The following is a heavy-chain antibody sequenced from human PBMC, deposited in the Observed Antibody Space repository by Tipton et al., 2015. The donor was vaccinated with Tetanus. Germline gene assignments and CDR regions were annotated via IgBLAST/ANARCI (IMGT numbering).Heavy chain of an antibody. Sequence: TLSLTCSVSGGSLRSDDYQWNWIRQPPGKGLEWIGYVYYTGSTNHNPSLKSRVTISMDRSKNQISLQLTSVTAADTAVYFCAGVTAQRTELYFDHWGQGTLVTVSS. D-gene: IGHD2-8*01. V-gene: IGHV4-61*08. CDR2: VYYTGST. CDR3: AGVTAQRTELYFDH. CDR1: GGSLRSDDYQ. J-gene: IGHJ4*02.